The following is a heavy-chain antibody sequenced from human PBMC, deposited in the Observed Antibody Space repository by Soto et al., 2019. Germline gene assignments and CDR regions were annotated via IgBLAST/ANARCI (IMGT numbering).Heavy chain of an antibody. CDR1: GITLSDNY. J-gene: IGHJ4*02. V-gene: IGHV3-11*01. D-gene: IGHD2-8*01. CDR2: ISNSDYTT. CDR3: ASGKWSLDY. Sequence: PGGSLRLSCVASGITLSDNYMTWIRQAPGKGLERLSYISNSDYTTYYADSVKGRFTIYRDNTKNALYLQLNGLRVEDTAVYYCASGKWSLDYWGQGILVTVSS.